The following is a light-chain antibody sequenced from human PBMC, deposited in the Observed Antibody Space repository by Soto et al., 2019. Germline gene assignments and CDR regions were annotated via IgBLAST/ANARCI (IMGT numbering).Light chain of an antibody. CDR1: QSVSSN. Sequence: EIVMTQSPATLSVSPGERATLSCRANQSVSSNLAWYQQKPGQAPRLLIFGASTRATGTPARFSGSGSETEFTLTISSLQSEDFAVYYCQQYSDWPLTFGGGTKVEIK. V-gene: IGKV3D-15*01. J-gene: IGKJ4*01. CDR3: QQYSDWPLT. CDR2: GAS.